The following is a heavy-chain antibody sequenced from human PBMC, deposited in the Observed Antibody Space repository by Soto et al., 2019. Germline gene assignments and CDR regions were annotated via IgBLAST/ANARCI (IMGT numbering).Heavy chain of an antibody. CDR1: GYTFTSYG. J-gene: IGHJ3*02. CDR2: ISAYNGNT. Sequence: ASVKVSCKASGYTFTSYGISWVRQAPGQGLERMGWISAYNGNTNYAQKLQSRVTMTTDTSTSTAYMELRSLSFDATAVYYFARDRDCSGGGCNRPGVFDIWGKGTMVTVSS. V-gene: IGHV1-18*01. D-gene: IGHD2-15*01. CDR3: ARDRDCSGGGCNRPGVFDI.